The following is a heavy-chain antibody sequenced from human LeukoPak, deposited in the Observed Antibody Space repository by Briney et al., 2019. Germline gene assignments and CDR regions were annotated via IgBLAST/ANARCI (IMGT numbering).Heavy chain of an antibody. V-gene: IGHV3-23*01. D-gene: IGHD2-2*02. CDR3: AKSRSSSSTSCYNY. J-gene: IGHJ4*02. CDR1: GFTFSSYA. CDR2: ISGSGDNT. Sequence: GSLRLSCAASGFTFSSYAMSWVRQAPGKGLEWVSGISGSGDNTYYADSVKGRFTISRDNSQNTLYLEMNSLRADDTAIYYCAKSRSSSSTSCYNYWGQGTLVTVSS.